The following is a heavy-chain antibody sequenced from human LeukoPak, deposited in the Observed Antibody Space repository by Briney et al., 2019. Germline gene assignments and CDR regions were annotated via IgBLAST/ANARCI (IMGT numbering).Heavy chain of an antibody. J-gene: IGHJ4*02. V-gene: IGHV1-2*02. CDR3: ARVPSSSRPIYLDY. CDR2: INPNSGGT. Sequence: ASVKVSCKASGYTFTGYYMHWVRQAPGQGLEWMGWINPNSGGTNYAQKFQGRVTMTRDTSISTAYMELSRLRSDDTAVYYCARVPSSSRPIYLDYWGQGTLVTVSS. CDR1: GYTFTGYY. D-gene: IGHD6-6*01.